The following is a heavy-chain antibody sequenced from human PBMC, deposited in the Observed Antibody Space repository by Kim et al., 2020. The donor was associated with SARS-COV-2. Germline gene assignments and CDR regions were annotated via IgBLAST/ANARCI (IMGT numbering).Heavy chain of an antibody. Sequence: EYAASVKGRFTISRDESRNSLYLQMNSLKTEDTAVYYCVRIGSLYYYGMDVWGQGTTVTVSS. V-gene: IGHV3-72*01. CDR3: VRIGSLYYYGMDV. J-gene: IGHJ6*02. D-gene: IGHD3-10*01.